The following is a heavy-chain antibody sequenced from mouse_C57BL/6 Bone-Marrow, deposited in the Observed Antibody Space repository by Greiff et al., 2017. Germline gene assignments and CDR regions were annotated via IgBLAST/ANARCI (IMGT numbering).Heavy chain of an antibody. J-gene: IGHJ4*01. V-gene: IGHV7-1*01. CDR2: SRNKANDYTT. D-gene: IGHD1-1*02. Sequence: EVKLVESGGGLVQSGRSLRLSCATSGFTFSDFYMEWVRQAPGKGLEWIAASRNKANDYTTEYSASVKGRFIVSRDTSQSILYLQMNALRAEDTAIYYGARDADMGRPYYAMDYWGQGTSVTVSS. CDR3: ARDADMGRPYYAMDY. CDR1: GFTFSDFY.